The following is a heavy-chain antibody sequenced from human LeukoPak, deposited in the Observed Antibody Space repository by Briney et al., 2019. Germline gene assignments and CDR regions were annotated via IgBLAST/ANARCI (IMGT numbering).Heavy chain of an antibody. CDR2: IHYSGST. CDR3: ARGGGSYVR. V-gene: IGHV4-59*01. Sequence: SETLSLTCTVSGGSISSYYWSWIRQPPGRGLEWIGYIHYSGSTNYNPSLKSRVTISVDTSKNQFSLKLSSVTAADTAVYYCARGGGSYVRWGQGTLVTVSS. D-gene: IGHD1-26*01. CDR1: GGSISSYY. J-gene: IGHJ4*02.